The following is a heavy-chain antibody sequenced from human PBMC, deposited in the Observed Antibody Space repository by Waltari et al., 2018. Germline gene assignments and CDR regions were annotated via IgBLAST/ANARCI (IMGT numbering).Heavy chain of an antibody. CDR2: MNPNSGNT. D-gene: IGHD2-2*01. CDR3: AGDRYAQTSVRFDR. Sequence: QVQLVQSGAEVKKPGASVKVSCKASGYTFTSYDINWVRQATGQGLEWMGWMNPNSGNTGYAQKYQVRVTMTRITTISTAYMGRSSLRSESTGVDYCAGDRYAQTSVRFDRWGQGTLVTVSS. V-gene: IGHV1-8*01. CDR1: GYTFTSYD. J-gene: IGHJ5*02.